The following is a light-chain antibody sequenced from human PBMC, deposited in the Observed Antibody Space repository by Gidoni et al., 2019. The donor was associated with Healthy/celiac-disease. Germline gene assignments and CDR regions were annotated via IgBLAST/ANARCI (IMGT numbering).Light chain of an antibody. CDR3: QQYYSTPT. Sequence: DIVMTQSPDSLAVSLGERATINCKSRQSVLYSSNNKNYLAWYRQKPGQPPKLLIYWASTRESGVPDRFSGSGSGTDFTLTISSLQAEDVAVYYCQQYYSTPTFGQGTKVEIK. CDR1: QSVLYSSNNKNY. CDR2: WAS. J-gene: IGKJ1*01. V-gene: IGKV4-1*01.